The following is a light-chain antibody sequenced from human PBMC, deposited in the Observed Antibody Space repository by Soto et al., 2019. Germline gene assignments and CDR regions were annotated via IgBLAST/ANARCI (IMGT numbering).Light chain of an antibody. J-gene: IGKJ2*01. CDR2: DAS. Sequence: AIQLTQSPSSLSASVGDRVTIICRASQGISNTLAWYQQKPGKPPKLLMYDASTLESGVPSRFSGSGSGTDFTLTISSLQPEDFATYYCQQFNSYPYTFGQGTKLEIK. CDR3: QQFNSYPYT. V-gene: IGKV1-13*02. CDR1: QGISNT.